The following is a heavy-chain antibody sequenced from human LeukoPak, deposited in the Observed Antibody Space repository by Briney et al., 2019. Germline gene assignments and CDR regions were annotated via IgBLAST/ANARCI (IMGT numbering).Heavy chain of an antibody. CDR2: INPSGGST. J-gene: IGHJ4*02. V-gene: IGHV1-46*01. Sequence: ASVKVSCKASGYTFTSYYMHWVRQAPGQGLEWMGIINPSGGSTSYAQKFQGRVTMTRDTSTSTVYMELSSLRSEDTAVYYCARGIFPVTIFGVVIISEPFDYWGQGTLVTVSS. CDR1: GYTFTSYY. CDR3: ARGIFPVTIFGVVIISEPFDY. D-gene: IGHD3-3*01.